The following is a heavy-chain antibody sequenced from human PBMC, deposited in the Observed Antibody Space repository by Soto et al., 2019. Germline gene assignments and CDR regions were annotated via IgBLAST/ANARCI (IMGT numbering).Heavy chain of an antibody. CDR2: INSDGTNT. J-gene: IGHJ4*02. D-gene: IGHD1-26*01. CDR3: TRDGGGRYYGGFDN. V-gene: IGHV3-74*01. Sequence: GGSLRLCCETSGFNVNIYGMHWVRQAPGEGVVWVSRINSDGTNTDYADSVKGRFTISRDNAKKTVYLDMTSLKVDDTAVYYCTRDGGGRYYGGFDNWGQGTLVTVSS. CDR1: GFNVNIYG.